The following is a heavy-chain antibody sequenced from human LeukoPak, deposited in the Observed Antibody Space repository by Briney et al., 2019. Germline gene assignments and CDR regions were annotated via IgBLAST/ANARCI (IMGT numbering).Heavy chain of an antibody. CDR2: IFYSGST. CDR1: GGYISSSNYY. CDR3: ARAYRSSWYANWFDP. Sequence: PSETLSLTCTVSGGYISSSNYYWVWIRQPPGKGLEWVASIFYSGSTYFNPSLKSRVTILVDTSKNQFSLKLSSVTAADTAVYFCARAYRSSWYANWFDPWGQGTLVTVSS. J-gene: IGHJ5*02. D-gene: IGHD6-13*01. V-gene: IGHV4-39*07.